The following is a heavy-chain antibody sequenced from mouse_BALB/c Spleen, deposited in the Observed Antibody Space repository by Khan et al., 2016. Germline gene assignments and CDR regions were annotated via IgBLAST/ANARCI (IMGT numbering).Heavy chain of an antibody. CDR1: GYAFTNYL. J-gene: IGHJ2*01. Sequence: QIQLVQSGAELVRPGTSVKVSCKASGYAFTNYLIEWIKQRPGQGLEWIGVINPGSGGTNYNEKFKGKATLTADKSSSTAYMQLSSLTSDDSAVYFCARKGFYGNYVYYFDYWGQGTTLTVSS. CDR3: ARKGFYGNYVYYFDY. D-gene: IGHD2-1*01. V-gene: IGHV1-54*03. CDR2: INPGSGGT.